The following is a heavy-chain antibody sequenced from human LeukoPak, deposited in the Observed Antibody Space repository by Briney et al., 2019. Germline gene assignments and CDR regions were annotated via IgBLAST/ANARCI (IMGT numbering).Heavy chain of an antibody. CDR3: ARDRITMIVVEENDAFDI. J-gene: IGHJ3*02. D-gene: IGHD3-22*01. Sequence: GRSLRLSCAASGFTFSSYGMHWVRQAPGKGLEWVAVIWYDGSNKYYADSVKGRFTISRDNSRNTLYLQMNSLRAEDTAVYYCARDRITMIVVEENDAFDIWGQGTMVTVSS. CDR2: IWYDGSNK. V-gene: IGHV3-33*08. CDR1: GFTFSSYG.